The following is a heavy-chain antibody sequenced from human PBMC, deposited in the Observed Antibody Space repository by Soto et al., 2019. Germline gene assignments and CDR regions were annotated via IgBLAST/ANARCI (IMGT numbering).Heavy chain of an antibody. CDR2: IYHSGST. CDR1: GGSISSGGYS. V-gene: IGHV4-30-2*01. Sequence: QLQLQESGSGLVKPSQTLSLTCAVSGGSISSGGYSWSWIRQPPGKGLEWIGYIYHSGSTYYNPALKGRVPISVDRSKNQFSLKLSSVTAADTAVYYCAREFRATVTTHDAFDIWGQGTMVTVSS. D-gene: IGHD4-17*01. J-gene: IGHJ3*02. CDR3: AREFRATVTTHDAFDI.